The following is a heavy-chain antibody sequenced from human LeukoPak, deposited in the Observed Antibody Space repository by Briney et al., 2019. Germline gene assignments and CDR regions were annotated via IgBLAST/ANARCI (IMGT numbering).Heavy chain of an antibody. V-gene: IGHV4-38-2*02. D-gene: IGHD4/OR15-4a*01. J-gene: IGHJ6*03. CDR2: IYHSGST. CDR1: GYSISSGYY. Sequence: SETLSLTCTVSGYSISSGYYWGWIRQPPGKGLEWIGSIYHSGSTYYNPSLKSRVTISVDTSKNQCSLKLSSVTAADTAVYYCARVRYGAFIYMDVWGKGTTVTVSS. CDR3: ARVRYGAFIYMDV.